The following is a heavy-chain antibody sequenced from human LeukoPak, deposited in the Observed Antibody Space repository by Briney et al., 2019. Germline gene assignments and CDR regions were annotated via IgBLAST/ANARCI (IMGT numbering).Heavy chain of an antibody. J-gene: IGHJ4*02. D-gene: IGHD3-9*01. V-gene: IGHV3-11*01. Sequence: GGSLRLSCAASGFTFSDYYMSWICQAPGKGLEWVSYISSSGSTIYYADSVKGRFTISRDNAKNSLYLQMNSLRAEDTAVYYCARDASWYDILTGYYKLYYFDYWGQGTLVTVSS. CDR1: GFTFSDYY. CDR2: ISSSGSTI. CDR3: ARDASWYDILTGYYKLYYFDY.